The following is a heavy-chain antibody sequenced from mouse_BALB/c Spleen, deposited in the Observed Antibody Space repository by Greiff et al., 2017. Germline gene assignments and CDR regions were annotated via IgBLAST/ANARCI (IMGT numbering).Heavy chain of an antibody. CDR1: GYTFTSYT. CDR2: INPSSGYT. Sequence: VQLQESGAELMKPGASVKMSCKASGYTFTSYTMHWVKQRPGQGLEWIGYINPSSGYTNYNQKFKDKATLTADKSSSTAYMKLSSLTSEDSAVDYCARFMITTRAWFAYWGQGTLVTVSA. CDR3: ARFMITTRAWFAY. J-gene: IGHJ3*01. V-gene: IGHV1S26*01. D-gene: IGHD2-4*01.